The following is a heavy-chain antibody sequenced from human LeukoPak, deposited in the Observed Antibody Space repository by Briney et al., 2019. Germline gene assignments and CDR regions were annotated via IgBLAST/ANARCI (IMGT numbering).Heavy chain of an antibody. CDR3: Y. Sequence: GGSLRLSCAASGFTFSNYWMTWVRQAPGKGPEWVANIKQDGSERNYVDSVKGRFTIARDNTKNSLYLQMTSLRGEDTAVYFDYWGQGALVTVSS. J-gene: IGHJ4*02. CDR1: GFTFSNYW. V-gene: IGHV3-7*01. CDR2: IKQDGSER.